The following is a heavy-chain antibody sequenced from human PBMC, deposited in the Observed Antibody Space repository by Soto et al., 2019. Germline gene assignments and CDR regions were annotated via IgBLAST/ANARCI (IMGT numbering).Heavy chain of an antibody. CDR1: GFIFSYYD. D-gene: IGHD5-12*01. CDR3: AREVDIVASFYYYGMDV. V-gene: IGHV3-48*03. J-gene: IGHJ6*02. Sequence: GGSLRLSCAAAGFIFSYYDMNWVRQSPGKGLEWVSYISSSGSTIDYADSVKGRFTISRDNTKNSLYLQMNSLRAEDTAVYYCAREVDIVASFYYYGMDVWGQGTTVTVSS. CDR2: ISSSGSTI.